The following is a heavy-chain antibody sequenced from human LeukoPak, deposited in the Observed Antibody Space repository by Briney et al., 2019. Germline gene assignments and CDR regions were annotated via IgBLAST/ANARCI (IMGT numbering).Heavy chain of an antibody. CDR3: ARLVAVDGDRWFDP. V-gene: IGHV5-51*01. CDR1: GYSFTGSW. Sequence: KRGESLKISCKGSGYSFTGSWIAWVRHVPGKGLDWMGIIYPGDSDTRYSPSLQGQVTISADKSISTAYLQWSSLKASDTAIYYCARLVAVDGDRWFDPWGQGTLVTVSS. D-gene: IGHD6-19*01. CDR2: IYPGDSDT. J-gene: IGHJ5*02.